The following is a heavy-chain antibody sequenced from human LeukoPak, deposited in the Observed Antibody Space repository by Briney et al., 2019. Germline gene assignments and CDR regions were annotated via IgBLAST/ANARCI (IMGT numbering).Heavy chain of an antibody. D-gene: IGHD3-22*01. J-gene: IGHJ4*02. Sequence: ASVKVSCKASGYTFTRYGISWVRQVPGQGLEWMGWINAYNGDTNYAQKLQGRVTMTTDTSTSTAYMELRSLRSDDTAVYYCARDEGSYYDYFDYSGQGTQVTVSS. CDR1: GYTFTRYG. CDR3: ARDEGSYYDYFDY. CDR2: INAYNGDT. V-gene: IGHV1-18*01.